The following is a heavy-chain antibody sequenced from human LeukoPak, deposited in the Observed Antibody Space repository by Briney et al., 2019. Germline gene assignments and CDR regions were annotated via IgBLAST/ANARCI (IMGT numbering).Heavy chain of an antibody. Sequence: SETLSLTCTVSGGSISSYYWSWIRQPPGKGLEWIGYIFYSGTTNYNPSLKSRITISLDTSKNQFSLKLSSMTAADTAVYYCARAKLWETFDHWGGGTLVTVSS. CDR3: ARAKLWETFDH. V-gene: IGHV4-59*01. CDR2: IFYSGTT. J-gene: IGHJ4*02. CDR1: GGSISSYY. D-gene: IGHD3-10*01.